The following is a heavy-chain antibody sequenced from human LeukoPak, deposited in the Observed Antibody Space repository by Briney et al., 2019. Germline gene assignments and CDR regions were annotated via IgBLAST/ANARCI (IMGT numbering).Heavy chain of an antibody. CDR2: IWYDGSNK. V-gene: IGHV3-33*06. Sequence: GRSLRLSCAASGFTFSSYGMHWVCQAPGKGLEWVAVIWYDGSNKYYADSVKGRFTISRDNSKNTLYLQMNSLRAEDTAVYYCAKDLVVVAAPDYWGQGTLVTVSS. CDR1: GFTFSSYG. J-gene: IGHJ4*02. D-gene: IGHD2-15*01. CDR3: AKDLVVVAAPDY.